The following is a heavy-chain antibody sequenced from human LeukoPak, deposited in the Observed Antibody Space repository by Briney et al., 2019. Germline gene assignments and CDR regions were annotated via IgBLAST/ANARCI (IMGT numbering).Heavy chain of an antibody. CDR1: GFTFDDYA. Sequence: GGSLRLSCAASGFTFDDYAMHWVRQAPGKGLEWVSGISWNSGSIGYADSVKGRFTISRDNSKNTLYLQMNSLRAEDTAVYYCAREGSLDGTDAFDIWGQGTMVTVSS. J-gene: IGHJ3*02. CDR3: AREGSLDGTDAFDI. CDR2: ISWNSGSI. V-gene: IGHV3-9*01.